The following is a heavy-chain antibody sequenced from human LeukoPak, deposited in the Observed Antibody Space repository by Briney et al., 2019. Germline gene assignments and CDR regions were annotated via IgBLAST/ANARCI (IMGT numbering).Heavy chain of an antibody. D-gene: IGHD5-12*01. Sequence: GGSLRLSCAASGFTFSTYWMIWVRQAPGKGLEWVANIKEDGSAKYSVDSVKGRFTISRDNAQNTLYLQMNSLRAEDTAVYYCARDSPGYGAYDLGWGQGTVVSVSS. CDR1: GFTFSTYW. J-gene: IGHJ4*02. V-gene: IGHV3-7*04. CDR3: ARDSPGYGAYDLG. CDR2: IKEDGSAK.